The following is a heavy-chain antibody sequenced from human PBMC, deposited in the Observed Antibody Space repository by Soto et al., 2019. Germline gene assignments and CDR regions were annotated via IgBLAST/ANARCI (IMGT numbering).Heavy chain of an antibody. J-gene: IGHJ6*02. D-gene: IGHD3-16*01. CDR1: GFTFSSYT. V-gene: IGHV3-23*01. CDR2: IRASGSDT. CDR3: AKRGDYYYYGMNV. Sequence: GGSLRLSCAASGFTFSSYTLSWVRQAPGKGLEWVSAIRASGSDTFYADSVKGRFTISRDNSKNTLYLQMNSLRAEDTAIYYCAKRGDYYYYGMNVWGQGTTVTVSS.